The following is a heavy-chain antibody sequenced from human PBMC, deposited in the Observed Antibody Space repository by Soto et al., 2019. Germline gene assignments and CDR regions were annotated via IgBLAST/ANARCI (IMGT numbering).Heavy chain of an antibody. Sequence: EVQLVESGGGLVKPGGSLRLSCAASGFTFTNAWMSWVRQAPGKGLEWVGRVKRKTNGGTTDYAAPVKDRFNISRDDSKNTLNLQMNNLKTEDTAVYYCATCYGSGTDCQEDYLAFWGQGTPVTVSS. CDR1: GFTFTNAW. D-gene: IGHD3-10*01. CDR3: ATCYGSGTDCQEDYLAF. J-gene: IGHJ4*02. CDR2: VKRKTNGGTT. V-gene: IGHV3-15*01.